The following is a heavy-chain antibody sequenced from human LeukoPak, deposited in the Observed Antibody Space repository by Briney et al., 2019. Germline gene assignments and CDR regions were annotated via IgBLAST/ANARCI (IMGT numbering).Heavy chain of an antibody. V-gene: IGHV3-23*01. CDR3: AKWGDYDVLTGYYVSDY. CDR1: GFTFSNYA. Sequence: PGRSLRLSCAASGFTFSNYAMSWVRQAPGKGLEGVSDITGSGGNTYYADSVKGRFTLSRDNSKNTVFLQMNSLRAEDTAVYYCAKWGDYDVLTGYYVSDYWGQGTLVTVSS. J-gene: IGHJ4*02. CDR2: ITGSGGNT. D-gene: IGHD3-9*01.